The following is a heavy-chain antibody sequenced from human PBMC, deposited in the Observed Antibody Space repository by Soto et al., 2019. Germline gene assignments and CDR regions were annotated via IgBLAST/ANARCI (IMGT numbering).Heavy chain of an antibody. CDR1: GFTVSGNS. V-gene: IGHV3-53*01. D-gene: IGHD1-26*01. Sequence: HPGGSLRLSCAASGFTVSGNSMTWVRQAPGNTLEWVSFTYSGGSTYFADSVKGRFTISRDTSKNTLYLQMNSLKAEDTAVYYCASLENSGTYLDYWGQGTLVTVSS. CDR2: TYSGGST. J-gene: IGHJ4*02. CDR3: ASLENSGTYLDY.